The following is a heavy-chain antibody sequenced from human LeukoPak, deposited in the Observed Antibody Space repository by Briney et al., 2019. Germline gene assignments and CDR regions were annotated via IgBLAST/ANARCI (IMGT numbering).Heavy chain of an antibody. CDR2: ISAYNGNT. J-gene: IGHJ4*02. CDR3: ARDGYSSGWYYDY. CDR1: GYTFTSYG. Sequence: ASVKVSCKASGYTFTSYGISWVRQAPGQGLEWMGWISAYNGNTNYAQKLQGRVTMTTDTSTSTVYMELRSLRSDDTAVYYCARDGYSSGWYYDYWGQGTLVTVSS. D-gene: IGHD6-19*01. V-gene: IGHV1-18*01.